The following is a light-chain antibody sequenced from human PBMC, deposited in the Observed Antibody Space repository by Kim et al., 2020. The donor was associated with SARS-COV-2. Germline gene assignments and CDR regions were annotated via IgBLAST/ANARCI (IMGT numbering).Light chain of an antibody. CDR2: DAS. Sequence: SASVGDRVTITCRASQSISSWFAWYQQKPGKAPKLLIYDASSLESGVPSRFSCSGSGTEFTLTISSLQPDDFATYFCQQYNSYSYTFGQGTKLEI. V-gene: IGKV1-5*01. CDR3: QQYNSYSYT. J-gene: IGKJ2*01. CDR1: QSISSW.